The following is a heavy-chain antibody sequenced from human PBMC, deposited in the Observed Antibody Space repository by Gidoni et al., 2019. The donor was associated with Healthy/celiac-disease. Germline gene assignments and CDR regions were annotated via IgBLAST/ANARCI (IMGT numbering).Heavy chain of an antibody. CDR3: ARLGYDFWSGYPNWFDP. V-gene: IGHV4-39*01. D-gene: IGHD3-3*01. CDR2: IYYSGST. Sequence: QLQLQESGPGLVKPSETLSLTCTVPGGSISSSSSYWGWIRQPPGKGLEWIGSIYYSGSTYYNPSLKSRVTISVDTSKNQFSLKLSSVTAADTAVYYCARLGYDFWSGYPNWFDPWGQGTLVTVSS. CDR1: GGSISSSSSY. J-gene: IGHJ5*02.